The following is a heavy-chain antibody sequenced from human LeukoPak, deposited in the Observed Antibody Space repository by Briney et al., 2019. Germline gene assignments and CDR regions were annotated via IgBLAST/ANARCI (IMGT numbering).Heavy chain of an antibody. CDR1: GFTFDDYA. J-gene: IGHJ4*02. CDR2: ISWNSGSI. D-gene: IGHD3-22*01. V-gene: IGHV3-9*01. CDR3: AKGLTYYYDSSGQGY. Sequence: GGSLRLSCAASGFTFDDYAMHWVRQAPGKGLEWVSGISWNSGSIGYADSVKGRFTISRDNAKNSLYLQMNSLRAEDTALYYCAKGLTYYYDSSGQGYWGQGTLVTGSS.